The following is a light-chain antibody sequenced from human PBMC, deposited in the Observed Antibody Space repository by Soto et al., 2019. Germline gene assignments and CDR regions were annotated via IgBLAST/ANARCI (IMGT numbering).Light chain of an antibody. Sequence: DIQMTQSPSTLSASVGDRVTITCRASQSISDSLAWYQQNPGQAPKLLIYEASNLKSGVPSRFSGSGSGTEYTLTIRSPEPYAFASCYWQQYNGYWTFGQGTKVEIK. J-gene: IGKJ1*01. CDR2: EAS. V-gene: IGKV1-5*03. CDR1: QSISDS. CDR3: QQYNGYWT.